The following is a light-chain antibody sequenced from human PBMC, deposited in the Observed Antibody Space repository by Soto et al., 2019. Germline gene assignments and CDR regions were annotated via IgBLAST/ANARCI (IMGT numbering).Light chain of an antibody. CDR3: TSYAGSYADVV. CDR2: EVT. V-gene: IGLV2-8*01. J-gene: IGLJ2*01. CDR1: SSDFGGTNY. Sequence: QSALTQPPSASGSPGQSVTISCTGASSDFGGTNYVSWYQQHPGEAPKLMIFEVTKRPSGVPDRFSGSKSGNTASLTVSGLQAEDEADYYCTSYAGSYADVVFGGGTKLTVL.